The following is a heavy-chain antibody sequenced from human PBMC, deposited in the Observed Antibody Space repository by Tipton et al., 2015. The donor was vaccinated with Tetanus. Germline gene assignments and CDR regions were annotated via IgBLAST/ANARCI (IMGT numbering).Heavy chain of an antibody. D-gene: IGHD2-2*01. CDR1: GGSFSSYF. CDR2: IYNIART. J-gene: IGHJ4*02. CDR3: ARASQRTFEV. V-gene: IGHV4-59*01. Sequence: TLSLTCTVSGGSFSSYFWTWIRQPPGKGLEWIGNIYNIARTNYNPSLRSRVTMSVDTSKNQFYLQLSSVTAADTAVYFCARASQRTFEVWGQGTLVAVSS.